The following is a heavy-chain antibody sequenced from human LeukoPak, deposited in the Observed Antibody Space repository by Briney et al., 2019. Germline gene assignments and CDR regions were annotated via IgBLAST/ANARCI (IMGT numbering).Heavy chain of an antibody. CDR3: ATPYDSSGYYLHYFDY. J-gene: IGHJ4*02. Sequence: ASVTVSCKVSGYTLTELSMYWVRQAPPPGIERMGGFYIEDGETIYAQKFQGRVTMTEDTSTDTAYMDLSSLRSEDTAVYYCATPYDSSGYYLHYFDYWGQGTLVTVSS. V-gene: IGHV1-24*01. CDR2: FYIEDGET. D-gene: IGHD3-22*01. CDR1: GYTLTELS.